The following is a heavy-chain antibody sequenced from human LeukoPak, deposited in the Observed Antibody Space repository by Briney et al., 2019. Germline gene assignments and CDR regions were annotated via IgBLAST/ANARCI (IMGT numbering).Heavy chain of an antibody. V-gene: IGHV1-46*01. Sequence: ASVKVSCKASGYTFTNYYMHWVRQAPGQGLEWMGIINPSGGSTSYAQKFQGRVTITADESTSTAYMELSSLRSEDTAVYYCARDQSPYCSSTSCSTGYYYYGMDVWGQGTTVTVSS. CDR2: INPSGGST. CDR3: ARDQSPYCSSTSCSTGYYYYGMDV. CDR1: GYTFTNYY. J-gene: IGHJ6*02. D-gene: IGHD2-2*01.